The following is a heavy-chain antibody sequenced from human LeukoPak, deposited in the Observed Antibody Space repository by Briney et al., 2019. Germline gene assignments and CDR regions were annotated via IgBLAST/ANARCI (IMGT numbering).Heavy chain of an antibody. V-gene: IGHV3-7*01. CDR2: IKQDGSEK. D-gene: IGHD3-10*01. J-gene: IGHJ4*02. Sequence: GGSLRLSCAASGFTFSSYWMSWVRQAPGKGLEWVANIKQDGSEKYYVDSVKGRFTISRDNAKNSLYLQMNSLRAEDTAVYYCGGEDFMVPGVIGGWGQGTLVTVSS. CDR1: GFTFSSYW. CDR3: GGEDFMVPGVIGG.